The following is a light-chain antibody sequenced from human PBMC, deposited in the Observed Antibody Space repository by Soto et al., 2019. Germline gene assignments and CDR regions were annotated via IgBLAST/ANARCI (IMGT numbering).Light chain of an antibody. V-gene: IGKV3-20*01. J-gene: IGKJ4*01. CDR3: QQYGSSPLT. CDR1: QNIRNN. CDR2: GAS. Sequence: TQSPATLSVSPGERGTLSCRASQNIRNNLAWYQERPGQAPRLLIYGASSRATGIPDRFSGSGSGTDFTLTISRLEPEDFAVYYCQQYGSSPLTFGGGTKVDIK.